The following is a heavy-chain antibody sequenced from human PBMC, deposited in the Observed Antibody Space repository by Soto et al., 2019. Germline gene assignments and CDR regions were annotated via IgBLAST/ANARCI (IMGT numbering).Heavy chain of an antibody. CDR1: GGSIDSYY. CDR2: VYYTGTT. Sequence: SETLSLTCTVSGGSIDSYYWTWIRQPPGKGLEWIGYVYYTGTTTYSPSLKSRVTISVDTSKNQFSLKLSSVTAADTAVYYCARDLNYYDSSGYWDAFDIWGQGTMVTVSS. CDR3: ARDLNYYDSSGYWDAFDI. J-gene: IGHJ3*02. V-gene: IGHV4-59*01. D-gene: IGHD3-22*01.